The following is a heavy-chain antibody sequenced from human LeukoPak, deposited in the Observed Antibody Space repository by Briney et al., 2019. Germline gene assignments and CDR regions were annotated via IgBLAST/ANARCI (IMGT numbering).Heavy chain of an antibody. CDR1: GYSFRSYS. V-gene: IGHV3-21*01. CDR3: ASLYSSGWYGDAFDI. CDR2: IRSSSSYI. D-gene: IGHD6-19*01. J-gene: IGHJ3*02. Sequence: GGSLRLSCAASGYSFRSYSMNWGRWTPGRGPEMVSSIRSSSSYIYYADSVKGRFTISRDNAKNSLYLQMNSLRAEDTAVYYCASLYSSGWYGDAFDIWGQGTMVTVSS.